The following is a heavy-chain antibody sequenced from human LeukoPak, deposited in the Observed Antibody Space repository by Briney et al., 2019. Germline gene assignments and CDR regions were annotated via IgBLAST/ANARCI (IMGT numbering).Heavy chain of an antibody. J-gene: IGHJ6*03. D-gene: IGHD3-22*01. Sequence: GASVKVSCKASGYTFTSYDINWVRQATGQGLEWMRWMNPNSGNTGYAQKFQGRVTMTRNTSISTAYMELSSLRSEDTAVYYCARVGFGAMIVVVSYYYYMDVWGKGTTVTVSS. CDR1: GYTFTSYD. CDR3: ARVGFGAMIVVVSYYYYMDV. CDR2: MNPNSGNT. V-gene: IGHV1-8*01.